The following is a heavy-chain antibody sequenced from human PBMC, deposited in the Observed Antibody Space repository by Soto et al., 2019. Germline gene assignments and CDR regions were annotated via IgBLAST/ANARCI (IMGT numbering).Heavy chain of an antibody. D-gene: IGHD3-3*01. CDR2: ISDSGGST. J-gene: IGHJ4*02. CDR1: GFTFSTYA. CDR3: AKTWSGAHFDY. Sequence: EVQLVESGGGLVQPGGSLRLSCAASGFTFSTYAMSWVRQAPGKGLEWVSGISDSGGSTYYADSVKGRFTIARDNSKNTLYLQMNSLRAEDTAVYYCAKTWSGAHFDYWGQGTLVTVSS. V-gene: IGHV3-23*04.